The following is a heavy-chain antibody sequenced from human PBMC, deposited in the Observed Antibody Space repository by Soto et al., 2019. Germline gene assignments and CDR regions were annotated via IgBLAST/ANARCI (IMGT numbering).Heavy chain of an antibody. CDR3: ARGGGSSWTNWFDP. CDR2: IYYSGST. Sequence: SETLSLTCTVSGGSISSYYWSWIRQPPGKGLEWIGYIYYSGSTNYNPSLKSRVTISVDTSKNQFSLKLSSVTAADTAVYYCARGGGSSWTNWFDPWGQGPLVSVSS. CDR1: GGSISSYY. V-gene: IGHV4-59*08. J-gene: IGHJ5*02. D-gene: IGHD6-13*01.